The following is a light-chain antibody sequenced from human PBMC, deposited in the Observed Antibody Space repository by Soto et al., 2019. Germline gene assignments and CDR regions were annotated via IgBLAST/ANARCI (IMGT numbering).Light chain of an antibody. Sequence: DIVLTQSPGTLSLSPGERATLSCRASQSVRSRYLAWYQQKAGQAPRLLIYDASRRATGIPDRFSGSGSGTDCTLTMSMLEREGVPVYYCQQYGSSVTFGGGTKVEIK. CDR1: QSVRSRY. J-gene: IGKJ4*01. CDR3: QQYGSSVT. V-gene: IGKV3-20*01. CDR2: DAS.